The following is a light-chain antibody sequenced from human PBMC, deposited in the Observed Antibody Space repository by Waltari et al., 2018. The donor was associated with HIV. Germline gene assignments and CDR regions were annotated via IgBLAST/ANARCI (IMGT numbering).Light chain of an antibody. CDR2: WAS. CDR1: ASLLNSSNNKND. J-gene: IGKJ3*01. V-gene: IGKV4-1*01. Sequence: DIVCTMSPGPLVVCLGGRATINGKVRASLLNSSNNKNDLAWYQQKPGQPPKLLIYWASTRESGVPDRFSGSGSGTEFTRTISSLQAEDVAVYYCQQYYSTPFTFGPGTKVDSK. CDR3: QQYYSTPFT.